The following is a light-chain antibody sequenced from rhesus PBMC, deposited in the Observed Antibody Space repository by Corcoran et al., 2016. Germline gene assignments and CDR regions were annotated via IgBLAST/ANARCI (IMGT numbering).Light chain of an antibody. CDR1: QSVSSY. V-gene: IGKV3-10*01. J-gene: IGKJ3*01. CDR3: YQHTSGYT. Sequence: QVILTQSPATLSLSPGERATLSCRASQSVSSYLAWYQQKPGQVPRLLIDGASSRATGSPDRISGSGSGTDFTLTRSSLEPEDVGVYHCYQHTSGYTFGPGTKLDIK. CDR2: GAS.